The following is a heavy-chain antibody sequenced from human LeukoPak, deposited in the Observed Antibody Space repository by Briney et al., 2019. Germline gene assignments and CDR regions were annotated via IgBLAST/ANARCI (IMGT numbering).Heavy chain of an antibody. CDR1: GYTFTGYY. Sequence: ASVKVSCKASGYTFTGYYMHWVRQAPGQGLEWRGWINPNSGGTNYAQKVQGRVTMTRDTSISTAYMELSRLRSDDTAVYYCARDWLSSPLNYYYMDVWGKGTTVTISS. CDR2: INPNSGGT. CDR3: ARDWLSSPLNYYYMDV. V-gene: IGHV1-2*02. D-gene: IGHD3-16*02. J-gene: IGHJ6*03.